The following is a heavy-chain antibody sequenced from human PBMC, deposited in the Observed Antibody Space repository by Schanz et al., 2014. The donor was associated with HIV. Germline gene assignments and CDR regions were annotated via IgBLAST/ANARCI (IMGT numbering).Heavy chain of an antibody. Sequence: QVQLQQWGAGLLKPSETLSLTCAVYGGPFSHAYWSWVRQPPGKGLEWIGEITHSGTTNYNPSLKTRVTMSINTSKNQFSLKLNSVTAADTGVYYCASIHVEATGTTFGYWGQGTLVTVSS. V-gene: IGHV4-34*01. J-gene: IGHJ4*02. CDR1: GGPFSHAY. CDR2: ITHSGTT. CDR3: ASIHVEATGTTFGY. D-gene: IGHD3-9*01.